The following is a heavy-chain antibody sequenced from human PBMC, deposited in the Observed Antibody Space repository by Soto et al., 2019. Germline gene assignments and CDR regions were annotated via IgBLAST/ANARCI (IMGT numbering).Heavy chain of an antibody. CDR1: GYTFTSSG. CDR3: ARDQGITTLGVYSMYYYGMDV. V-gene: IGHV1-18*01. CDR2: ISTDNGNT. J-gene: IGHJ6*02. D-gene: IGHD3-3*01. Sequence: QVQLVQSGAEVKKPGASVKVSCKASGYTFTSSGISWVRQAPGQGLEWMGWISTDNGNTNYAQHLQGRVSMTTDTYTSTADLGLRSLRSDDTGVYYGARDQGITTLGVYSMYYYGMDVWGQGTTVTVSS.